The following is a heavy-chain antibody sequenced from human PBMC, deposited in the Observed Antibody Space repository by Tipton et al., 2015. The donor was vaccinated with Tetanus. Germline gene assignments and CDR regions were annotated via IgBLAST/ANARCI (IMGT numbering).Heavy chain of an antibody. D-gene: IGHD4-17*01. CDR2: INHSGST. CDR3: ASNTVTDDYYFDY. Sequence: TLSLTCAVYGGSFSGYYWSWIRQPPGKGLEWIGEINHSGSTNYNPSLKSRVTISVDTSKNQFSLKLSSVTAADTAVYYCASNTVTDDYYFDYWGQGTLVTVSS. V-gene: IGHV4-34*01. J-gene: IGHJ4*02. CDR1: GGSFSGYY.